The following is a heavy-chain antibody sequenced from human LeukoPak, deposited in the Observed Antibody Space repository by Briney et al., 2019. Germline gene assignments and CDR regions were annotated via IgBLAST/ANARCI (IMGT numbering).Heavy chain of an antibody. D-gene: IGHD4-17*01. J-gene: IGHJ6*02. V-gene: IGHV4-61*02. CDR3: AREDDYGDYPYGMDV. CDR1: GGSISSGSYY. CDR2: IYTSGST. Sequence: SETLSLTYTLSGGSISSGSYYWTWIRQPAGKGLEWIGRIYTSGSTNYNPSLKSRVTISVDTSKNQFSLKLSSVTAADTAVYYCAREDDYGDYPYGMDVWGQGTTVTVSS.